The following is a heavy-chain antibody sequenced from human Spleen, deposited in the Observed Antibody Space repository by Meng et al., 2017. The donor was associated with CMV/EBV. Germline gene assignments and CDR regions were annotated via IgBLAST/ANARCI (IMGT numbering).Heavy chain of an antibody. Sequence: QADLVESGPGLVVPSSTLPLTCPVSCGSISSCYWCWIRQHAGRGLEWIGRRYHSGSTNYNPSLKSRVTMSVDTSKNQFSLKLSSVTAADTAVYYCARDPSSSWTGWFDPWGQGTLVTVSS. D-gene: IGHD6-13*01. CDR2: RYHSGST. J-gene: IGHJ5*02. CDR1: CGSISSCY. V-gene: IGHV4-4*07. CDR3: ARDPSSSWTGWFDP.